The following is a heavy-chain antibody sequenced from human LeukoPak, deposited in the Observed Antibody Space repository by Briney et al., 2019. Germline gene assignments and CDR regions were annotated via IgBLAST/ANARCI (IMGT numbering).Heavy chain of an antibody. V-gene: IGHV4-59*11. CDR1: GGSISGHY. D-gene: IGHD3-3*01. CDR2: IYYTGDT. CDR3: VRVVTESVDY. J-gene: IGHJ4*02. Sequence: SETLSLTCTVSGGSISGHYWGWIRQPPGKGLEWIGYIYYTGDTNYIPSFESRVTISVDTSKNPFSLKLGSVTAADTAIYYCVRVVTESVDYWGQGTLVTVSS.